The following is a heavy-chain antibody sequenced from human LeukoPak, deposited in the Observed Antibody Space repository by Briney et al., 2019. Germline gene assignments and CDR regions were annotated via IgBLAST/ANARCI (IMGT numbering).Heavy chain of an antibody. D-gene: IGHD1-26*01. CDR1: GFTCSSSV. J-gene: IGHJ4*02. V-gene: IGHV1-58*02. Sequence: SVRVSCKASGFTCSSSVMQWVRQARGQRLEWIGWIVVGSGNTNYAQKFQERVTITRDMSTSTAYMELSSLRSEDTAVYYCAADIVGATGYYFDYWGQGTLVTVSS. CDR2: IVVGSGNT. CDR3: AADIVGATGYYFDY.